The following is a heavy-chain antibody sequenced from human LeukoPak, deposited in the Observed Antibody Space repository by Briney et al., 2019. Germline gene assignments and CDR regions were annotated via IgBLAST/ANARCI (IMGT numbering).Heavy chain of an antibody. CDR1: GFTFRSHA. CDR3: AKDFRIGYSAHFDY. Sequence: GGSLRLSCVGSGFTFRSHAMSWDRQAPEKGLEFVSGIYENGGTTYYADSVKGRFSISRDNSKNTLYLQMDSLRGEDTAVYYCAKDFRIGYSAHFDYWGQGALVTVSS. CDR2: IYENGGTT. V-gene: IGHV3-23*01. D-gene: IGHD2-21*01. J-gene: IGHJ4*02.